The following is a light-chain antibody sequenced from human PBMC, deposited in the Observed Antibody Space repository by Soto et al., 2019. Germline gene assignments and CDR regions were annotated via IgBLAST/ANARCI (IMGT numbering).Light chain of an antibody. V-gene: IGKV2-30*01. Sequence: EVVMTQSPLSLPVTLGQPASISCRSSQSLVYSDGNTYLNWFQQRPGQSPRRLIYKVSNRDSEVPDRFSGSGSGTGFTLKISRVEAGDVGVYYCMQGTRWPLTVGQGTKVEIK. CDR1: QSLVYSDGNTY. CDR2: KVS. CDR3: MQGTRWPLT. J-gene: IGKJ1*01.